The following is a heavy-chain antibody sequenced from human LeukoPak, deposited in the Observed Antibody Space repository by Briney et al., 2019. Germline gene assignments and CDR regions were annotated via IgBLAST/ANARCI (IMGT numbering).Heavy chain of an antibody. CDR1: GYTFTSYG. V-gene: IGHV1-18*01. CDR2: ISAYNGNT. D-gene: IGHD6-13*01. J-gene: IGHJ4*02. Sequence: ASVRVSCKASGYTFTSYGMSWVRQAPGQGLEWMGWISAYNGNTNYAQKLQGRVTMTTDTSTSTAYMELRSLRSDDTAVYYCARAGAAASRQMIDYWGQGTLVTVSS. CDR3: ARAGAAASRQMIDY.